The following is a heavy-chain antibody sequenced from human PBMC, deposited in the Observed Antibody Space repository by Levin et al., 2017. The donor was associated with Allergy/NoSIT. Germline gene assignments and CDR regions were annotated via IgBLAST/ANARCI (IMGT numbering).Heavy chain of an antibody. CDR2: IYSGGNT. V-gene: IGHV3-53*01. CDR1: GFSISSNY. Sequence: GGSLRLSCAASGFSISSNYMSWVRQAPGKGLEWVSVIYSGGNTFYADSVRGRFTISRDSSKNTLYLQMNSLRVEDTAVYYCARDLPFDYWGQGTLVTVSS. J-gene: IGHJ4*02. CDR3: ARDLPFDY.